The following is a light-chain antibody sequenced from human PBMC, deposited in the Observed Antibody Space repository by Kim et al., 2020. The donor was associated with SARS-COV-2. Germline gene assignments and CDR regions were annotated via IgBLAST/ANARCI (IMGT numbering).Light chain of an antibody. J-gene: IGKJ2*03. V-gene: IGKV4-1*01. CDR1: QTVLYNSNNQNY. CDR3: QQYYSTPPS. CDR2: WAS. Sequence: RATRNCKSSQTVLYNSNNQNYLAWYQQKPGQAPKLLIYWASIRESGVSDRFSGSGSETDFTLTISSLQAEDVAVYYCQQYYSTPPSFGQGTKLEI.